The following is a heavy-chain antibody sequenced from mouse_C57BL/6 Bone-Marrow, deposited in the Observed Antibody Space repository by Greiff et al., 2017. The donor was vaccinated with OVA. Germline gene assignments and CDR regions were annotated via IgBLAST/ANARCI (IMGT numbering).Heavy chain of an antibody. CDR3: ARGDTTVVPPYYAMDY. V-gene: IGHV1-80*01. CDR1: GYAFSSYW. CDR2: IYPGGGDT. Sequence: QVQLQQSGAELVKPGASVKISCKASGYAFSSYWMNWVKQRPGKGLEWIGQIYPGGGDTNYNGKFKGKATLTADKSSSTAYMQLSSLTSEDSAVYFCARGDTTVVPPYYAMDYWGQGTSVTVSS. J-gene: IGHJ4*01. D-gene: IGHD1-1*01.